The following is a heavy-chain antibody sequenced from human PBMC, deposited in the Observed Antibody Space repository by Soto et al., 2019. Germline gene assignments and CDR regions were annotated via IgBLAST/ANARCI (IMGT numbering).Heavy chain of an antibody. CDR2: IIPIFGTA. CDR1: GGTFSSYA. D-gene: IGHD2-15*01. V-gene: IGHV1-69*01. Sequence: QVQLVQSGAEVKKPGSSVKVSCKASGGTFSSYAISWVRQAPGQGLEWMGGIIPIFGTANYAQKFQGRVTITADESTSTAYMELSSLRSEDTAVYYCARATHQRWSGVVVADTNWFDPWGQGTLVTVSS. CDR3: ARATHQRWSGVVVADTNWFDP. J-gene: IGHJ5*02.